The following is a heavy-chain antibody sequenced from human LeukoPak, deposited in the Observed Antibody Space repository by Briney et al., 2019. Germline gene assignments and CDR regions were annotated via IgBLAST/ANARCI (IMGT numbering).Heavy chain of an antibody. V-gene: IGHV3-23*01. CDR1: GFTFSSYA. J-gene: IGHJ4*02. CDR3: AKAWAAAGTFAS. CDR2: IIGSGGDT. Sequence: GGSLRLSCAASGFTFSSYAMSWVRQAPGKGLDWVSTIIGSGGDTYYADSVKGRFTISRDTSKNTLYLQMKSLRAEDTAVYYCAKAWAAAGTFASWGQGTLVTVSS. D-gene: IGHD6-13*01.